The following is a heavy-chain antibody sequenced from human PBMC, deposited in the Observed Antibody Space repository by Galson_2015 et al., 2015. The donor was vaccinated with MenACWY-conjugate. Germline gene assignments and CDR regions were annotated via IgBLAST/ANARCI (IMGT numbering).Heavy chain of an antibody. J-gene: IGHJ6*02. D-gene: IGHD3-16*01. Sequence: QSGAEVKKPGESLRISCKGSGYSFTSYWIGWVRQMPGKGLEWMGRIDPSDSYTNYSPSFQGHVTISADKSISTAYLQWSSLKASDTAMYYWARHLAMIPGDYYYGMDVWGQGTTVTVSS. CDR2: IDPSDSYT. CDR3: ARHLAMIPGDYYYGMDV. V-gene: IGHV5-10-1*01. CDR1: GYSFTSYW.